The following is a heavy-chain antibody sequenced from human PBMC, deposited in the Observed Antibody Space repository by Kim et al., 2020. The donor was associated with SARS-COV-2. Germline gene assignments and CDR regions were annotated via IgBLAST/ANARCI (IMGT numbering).Heavy chain of an antibody. CDR1: GFTFSSYS. J-gene: IGHJ6*02. V-gene: IGHV3-21*04. CDR3: ARDKGPYIAAAGTGEFALYGMDV. Sequence: GGSLRLSCAASGFTFSSYSMNWVRQAPGKGLEWVSSISSSSSYIYYADSVKGRFTISRDNSKNSLYLQMNSLRAEDTAVYYCARDKGPYIAAAGTGEFALYGMDVWGQGTTVTVSS. D-gene: IGHD6-13*01. CDR2: ISSSSSYI.